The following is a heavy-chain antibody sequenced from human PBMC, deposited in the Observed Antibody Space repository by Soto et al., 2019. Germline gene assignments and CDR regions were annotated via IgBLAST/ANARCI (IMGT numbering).Heavy chain of an antibody. CDR1: GGTFSSHS. J-gene: IGHJ6*02. D-gene: IGHD1-1*01. Sequence: QVQLVQSGAEVKKPGSSVKVSCKSSGGTFSSHSINWVRQAPGQGLEWMGGIIPIFGPANFAKKFQGRVTIXADXSTTTAYMELSSLTSEDTAVYYCATGSFTSTGGRIGYHYNAMDVWGQGTTVTVSS. CDR3: ATGSFTSTGGRIGYHYNAMDV. CDR2: IIPIFGPA. V-gene: IGHV1-69*01.